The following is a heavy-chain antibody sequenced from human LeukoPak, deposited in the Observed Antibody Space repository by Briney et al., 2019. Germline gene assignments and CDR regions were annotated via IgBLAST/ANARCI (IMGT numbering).Heavy chain of an antibody. V-gene: IGHV3-74*01. CDR3: AELGITMIGGV. J-gene: IGHJ6*04. Sequence: GGSLRLSCAASGFSFSNSWMHWVRQAPGKGLVWVSRIKSDGSGTNYADSVKGRFTISRDNAKNSLYLQMNSLRAEDTAVYYCAELGITMIGGVWGKGTTVTISS. D-gene: IGHD3-10*02. CDR1: GFSFSNSW. CDR2: IKSDGSGT.